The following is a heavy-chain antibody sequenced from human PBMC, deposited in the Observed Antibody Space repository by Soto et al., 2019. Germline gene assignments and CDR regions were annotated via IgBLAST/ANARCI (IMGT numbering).Heavy chain of an antibody. CDR3: ARRYGKNAFDI. V-gene: IGHV4-59*01. J-gene: IGHJ3*02. Sequence: SETLSLTCTVSGGSISSYYWSWIRQPPGKGLEWIGYIYYSGSANYNPSLKSRVTISVDTSKNQFSLKLSSVTAADTAVYYCARRYGKNAFDIWGQGTMVTVS. CDR2: IYYSGSA. CDR1: GGSISSYY. D-gene: IGHD5-18*01.